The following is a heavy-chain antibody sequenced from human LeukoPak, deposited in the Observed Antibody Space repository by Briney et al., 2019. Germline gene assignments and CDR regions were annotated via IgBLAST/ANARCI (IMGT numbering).Heavy chain of an antibody. CDR1: RFTFSSYV. J-gene: IGHJ3*02. D-gene: IGHD2-2*01. V-gene: IGHV3-48*03. CDR3: ARSDLYCSSTSCYSAFDI. CDR2: ISSSGSTI. Sequence: PGGSLRLSCAASRFTFSSYVMNWVRQAPGKGLEWVSYISSSGSTIYYADSVKGRFTISRDNAKNSLYLQMNSLRAEDTAVYYCARSDLYCSSTSCYSAFDIWGQGTMVTVSS.